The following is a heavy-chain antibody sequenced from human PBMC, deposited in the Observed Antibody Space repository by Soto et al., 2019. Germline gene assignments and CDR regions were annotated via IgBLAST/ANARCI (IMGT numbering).Heavy chain of an antibody. CDR2: INWNSGRI. CDR1: GFNFNNYA. V-gene: IGHV3-9*01. J-gene: IGHJ4*02. Sequence: SLRLSCAASGFNFNNYAMHWVRQAPGKGLEWVSGINWNSGRIVYADSVKGRFTISRDNAKNSLYLQMNSLRPEDTALYYCAKGGNRHYDFWSDYWGQGTLVTVSS. D-gene: IGHD3-3*01. CDR3: AKGGNRHYDFWSDY.